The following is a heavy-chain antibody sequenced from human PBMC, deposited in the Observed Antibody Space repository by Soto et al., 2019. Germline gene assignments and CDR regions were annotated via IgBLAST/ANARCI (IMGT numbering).Heavy chain of an antibody. D-gene: IGHD3-10*01. CDR3: ARGIYGSGSPARPYYYYYYYMDV. Sequence: GASVKVSCKASGGTFSSYTISWVRQAPGQGLEWMGRIIPILGIANYAQKFQGRVTITADKSTSTAYMELSSLRSEDTAVYYCARGIYGSGSPARPYYYYYYYMDVWGKGTTVTVSS. CDR1: GGTFSSYT. CDR2: IIPILGIA. J-gene: IGHJ6*03. V-gene: IGHV1-69*02.